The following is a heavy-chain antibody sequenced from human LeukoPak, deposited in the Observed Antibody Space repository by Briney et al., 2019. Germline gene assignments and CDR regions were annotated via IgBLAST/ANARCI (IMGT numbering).Heavy chain of an antibody. V-gene: IGHV1-2*02. CDR1: GYTFTGYY. D-gene: IGHD2-2*01. J-gene: IGHJ5*02. CDR3: ARDRPPLGYCSSTSCSGAGWFDP. Sequence: ASVKVSCKASGYTFTGYYMHWVRQAPGQGLEWMGWINPNSGGTNYAQKFQGRVTMTRDTSISTACMELSRLRSDDTAVYYCARDRPPLGYCSSTSCSGAGWFDPWGQGTLVTVSS. CDR2: INPNSGGT.